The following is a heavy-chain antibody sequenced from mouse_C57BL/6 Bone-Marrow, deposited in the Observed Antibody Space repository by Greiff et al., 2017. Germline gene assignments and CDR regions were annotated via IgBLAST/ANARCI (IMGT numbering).Heavy chain of an antibody. D-gene: IGHD1-1*01. J-gene: IGHJ2*01. CDR1: GYTFTDYY. Sequence: EVQLVESGPVLVKPGASVKMSCKASGYTFTDYYMNWVKQSHGKSLEWIGVINPYNGGTSYNQKFKGKATLTVDKSSSTAYMELNSLTSEDSAVYYCARHYYYGFDYWGQGTTLTVSS. CDR3: ARHYYYGFDY. V-gene: IGHV1-19*01. CDR2: INPYNGGT.